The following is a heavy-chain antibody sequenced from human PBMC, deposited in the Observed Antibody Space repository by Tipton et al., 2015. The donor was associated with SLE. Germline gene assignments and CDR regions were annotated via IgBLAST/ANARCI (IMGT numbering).Heavy chain of an antibody. Sequence: SLRLSCAASGFTVSSNYMSWVRQAPGKGLEWVSVIYSGGSTYYADSVKGRFTISRHNSKNTLYLQMNGLRAEDTAVYYCARGYYYDSSGPGDYFDYWGQGTLVTVSS. J-gene: IGHJ4*02. D-gene: IGHD3-22*01. CDR3: ARGYYYDSSGPGDYFDY. V-gene: IGHV3-53*04. CDR2: IYSGGST. CDR1: GFTVSSNY.